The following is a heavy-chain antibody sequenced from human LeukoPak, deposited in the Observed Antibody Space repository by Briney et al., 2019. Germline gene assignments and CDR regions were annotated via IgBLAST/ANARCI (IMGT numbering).Heavy chain of an antibody. CDR3: ARGAVIAAAGRFYYYYMDV. V-gene: IGHV1-69*05. D-gene: IGHD6-13*01. CDR1: GGIFSSYA. CDR2: IIPIFGTA. J-gene: IGHJ6*03. Sequence: SVKVSCKASGGIFSSYAISWVRQAPGQGLEWMGGIIPIFGTANYAQKFQGRVTITTDESTSTAYMELSSLRSEDTAVYYCARGAVIAAAGRFYYYYMDVWGKGTTVTVSS.